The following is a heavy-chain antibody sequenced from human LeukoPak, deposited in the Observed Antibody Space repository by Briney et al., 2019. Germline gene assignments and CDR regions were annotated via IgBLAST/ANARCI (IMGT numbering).Heavy chain of an antibody. CDR2: IYYSGST. V-gene: IGHV4-59*01. J-gene: IGHJ5*02. CDR1: GGSISGYY. CDR3: ARGCSAGTPHNWFDP. D-gene: IGHD6-13*01. Sequence: SETLSLTCTVSGGSISGYYWSWIRQPPGKGLEWIGYIYYSGSTNYNPSLTSRVTISVDTSKNQFSLKLSSVTAADTAVYYCARGCSAGTPHNWFDPWGQGTLVTVSS.